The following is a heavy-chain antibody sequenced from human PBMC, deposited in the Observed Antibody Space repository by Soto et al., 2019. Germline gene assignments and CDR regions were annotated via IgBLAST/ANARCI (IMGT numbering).Heavy chain of an antibody. CDR3: AGYGMDV. CDR1: GFTFSSYA. CDR2: ISYDGSNK. J-gene: IGHJ6*02. Sequence: QVQLVESGGGVVQPGRSLRLSCAASGFTFSSYAMHWVRQAPGKGLEWVAVISYDGSNKYYADSVKGRFTISRDNSKNKLYLQMNSLRAEDTAVYYCAGYGMDVWGQGTTVTVSS. V-gene: IGHV3-30-3*01.